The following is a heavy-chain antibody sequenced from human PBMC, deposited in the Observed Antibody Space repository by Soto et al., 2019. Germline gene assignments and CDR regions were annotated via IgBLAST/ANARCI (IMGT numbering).Heavy chain of an antibody. J-gene: IGHJ5*02. CDR3: ARLAFGVVKWFDP. CDR1: GGTFSSYA. D-gene: IGHD3-3*01. V-gene: IGHV1-69*13. CDR2: IIPIFGTA. Sequence: SVKVSCKASGGTFSSYAISWVRQAPGQGLEWMGGIIPIFGTANYAQKFQGRVTITADESTSTAYMELSSLRSEDTAVYYCARLAFGVVKWFDPWGQGTLVTVSS.